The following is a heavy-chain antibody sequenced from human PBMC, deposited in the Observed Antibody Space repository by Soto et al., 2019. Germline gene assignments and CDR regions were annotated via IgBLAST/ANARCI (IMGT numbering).Heavy chain of an antibody. CDR1: GFTFSNAW. V-gene: IGHV3-15*07. J-gene: IGHJ6*02. CDR2: IKSKTDGGTT. D-gene: IGHD1-26*01. CDR3: TTDIPRPNWELLDPYYYYGMDV. Sequence: EVQLVESGGGLVKPGGSLRLSCAASGFTFSNAWMNWVRQAPGKGLEWVGRIKSKTDGGTTDYAAPVKGRFTISRDDSKNTLYLQMNSLKTEDTAVYYCTTDIPRPNWELLDPYYYYGMDVCGQGTTVTVSS.